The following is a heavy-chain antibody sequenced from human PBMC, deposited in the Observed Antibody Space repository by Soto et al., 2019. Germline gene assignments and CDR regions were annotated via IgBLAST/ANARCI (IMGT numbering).Heavy chain of an antibody. CDR3: AHRRQQLATGSDAFDI. V-gene: IGHV2-5*01. CDR2: IYWNDDK. Sequence: ESGPTLVKPTQTLTLTCTFSGFSLSTSGVGVGWIRQPPGKALEWLALIYWNDDKRYSPSLKSRLTITKDTSKNQVVLTMTNMDPVDTATYYCAHRRQQLATGSDAFDIWGQGTMVTVSS. J-gene: IGHJ3*02. D-gene: IGHD6-13*01. CDR1: GFSLSTSGVG.